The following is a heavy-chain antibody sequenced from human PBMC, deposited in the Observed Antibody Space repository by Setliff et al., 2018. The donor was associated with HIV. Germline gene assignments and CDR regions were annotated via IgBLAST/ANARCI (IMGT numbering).Heavy chain of an antibody. D-gene: IGHD2-21*02. J-gene: IGHJ6*02. CDR1: VGSFTNYF. CDR3: ARGPYCGGDCYSSYYYGMDV. Sequence: SETLSLTCAVDVGSFTNYFWNWIRQPPGKGLEWIGEINHSGSTNYNPSLKGRVVMSVDTSKRQFSLSLNSVTAADTAMYYCARGPYCGGDCYSSYYYGMDVWGQGTTVTVSS. CDR2: INHSGST. V-gene: IGHV4-34*01.